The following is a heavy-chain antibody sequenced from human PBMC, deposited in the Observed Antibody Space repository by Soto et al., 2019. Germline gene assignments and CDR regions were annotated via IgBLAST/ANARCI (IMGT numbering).Heavy chain of an antibody. V-gene: IGHV3-33*01. CDR2: IFYDESKE. D-gene: IGHD6-6*01. J-gene: IGHJ6*02. CDR3: ARDAAARDGRGGMDV. CDR1: GFTFRQYD. Sequence: GGSLRLSCASAGFTFRQYDLHWVRQAPGKGLEWVAIIFYDESKEYYADSVRGRFTISRDNSNNMLYLQMNSLRGEDTALYYCARDAAARDGRGGMDVWCQGT.